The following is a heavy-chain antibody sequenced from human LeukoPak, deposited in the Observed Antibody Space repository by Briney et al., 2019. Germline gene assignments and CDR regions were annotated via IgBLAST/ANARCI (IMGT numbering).Heavy chain of an antibody. CDR1: GGSISSYY. J-gene: IGHJ4*02. Sequence: PSETLSLTCTVSGGSISSYYWTWIRQPPGKGLEWIGYIYYSGNTNYNPSLKSRVTISLDTSRNQFSLKLSSVTAADTAVYYCARRARATAGGDYFDYWGQGTLVTVS. CDR3: ARRARATAGGDYFDY. D-gene: IGHD6-13*01. V-gene: IGHV4-59*08. CDR2: IYYSGNT.